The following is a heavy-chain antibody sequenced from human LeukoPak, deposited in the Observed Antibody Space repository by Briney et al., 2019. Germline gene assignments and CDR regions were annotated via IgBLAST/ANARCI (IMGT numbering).Heavy chain of an antibody. V-gene: IGHV1-24*01. Sequence: ALVKVSCKVSGYTLTELSMHWVRQAPGKGLEWMGGFDPEDGETIYAQKFQGRVTMTEDTSTDTAYMELSSLRSEDTAVYYCATAPEFTIFGVVMNSWGQGTLVTVSS. D-gene: IGHD3-3*01. CDR1: GYTLTELS. CDR3: ATAPEFTIFGVVMNS. J-gene: IGHJ4*02. CDR2: FDPEDGET.